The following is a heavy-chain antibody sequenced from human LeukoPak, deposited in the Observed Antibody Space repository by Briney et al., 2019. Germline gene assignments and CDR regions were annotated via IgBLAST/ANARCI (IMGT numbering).Heavy chain of an antibody. CDR3: ARDDRRIAVAGILYY. D-gene: IGHD6-19*01. V-gene: IGHV3-30*03. CDR2: ISYDGSNK. CDR1: GFTFSDYY. J-gene: IGHJ4*02. Sequence: GGSLRLSCAASGFTFSDYYMSWIRQAPGKGLEWVAVISYDGSNKYYADSVKGRFTISRDNSKNTLYLQMNSLRAEDTAVYYCARDDRRIAVAGILYYWGQGTLVTVSS.